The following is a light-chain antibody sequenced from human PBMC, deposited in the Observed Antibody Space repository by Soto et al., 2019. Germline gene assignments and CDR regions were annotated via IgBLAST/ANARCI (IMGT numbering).Light chain of an antibody. V-gene: IGKV3-20*01. J-gene: IGKJ1*01. CDR2: GAS. Sequence: EIVPTQSPGTLSLSPGERATLSCSASQSVSSSYLAWYQQKPGQAPRLLIYGASSRATGIPDRFSGSGSGTDFTLTISRLEPEDFAVYYCQQYGSSPWTFGQGTKVDIK. CDR1: QSVSSSY. CDR3: QQYGSSPWT.